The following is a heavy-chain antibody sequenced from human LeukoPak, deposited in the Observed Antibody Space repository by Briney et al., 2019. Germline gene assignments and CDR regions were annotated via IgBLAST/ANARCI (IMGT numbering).Heavy chain of an antibody. CDR3: AKTGIAARPTYYFDY. D-gene: IGHD6-6*01. V-gene: IGHV3-23*01. Sequence: PGGSLRLSCAASGFTFSSYAMSWVRQAPGKGLEWVSSISGSGDNTYYADSVKGRFTISRDNSKNTLYLQMNNLRAEDTAVYYCAKTGIAARPTYYFDYWGQGTLVTVSS. CDR1: GFTFSSYA. J-gene: IGHJ4*02. CDR2: ISGSGDNT.